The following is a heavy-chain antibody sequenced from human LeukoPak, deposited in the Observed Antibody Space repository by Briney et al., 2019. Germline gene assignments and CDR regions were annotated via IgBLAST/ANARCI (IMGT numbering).Heavy chain of an antibody. CDR2: IYHSGST. CDR3: ARGLSRSFAFDI. D-gene: IGHD2-2*01. CDR1: GASITSSHW. J-gene: IGHJ3*02. Sequence: SETLSLTCAVSGASITSSHWWSWARQPPGKGLQWIGEIYHSGSTNYNPSLKSRVTISVDKSKNQFSLKLSSVTAADTAVYYCARGLSRSFAFDIWGQGTMVTVSS. V-gene: IGHV4-4*02.